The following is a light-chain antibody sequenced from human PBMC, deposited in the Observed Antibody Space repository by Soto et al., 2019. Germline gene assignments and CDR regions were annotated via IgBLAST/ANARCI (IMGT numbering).Light chain of an antibody. CDR2: DAS. V-gene: IGKV3-15*01. Sequence: EIVMTQSPATLSVSPGERATLSCRTSQSVLRNLAWYQQKPGQAPRLLIYDASTRATGIPARFSGSGSGTEFTLTISSLQSEDFAVYYCQQYAGSPRTFGQGTTVEIK. CDR1: QSVLRN. J-gene: IGKJ1*01. CDR3: QQYAGSPRT.